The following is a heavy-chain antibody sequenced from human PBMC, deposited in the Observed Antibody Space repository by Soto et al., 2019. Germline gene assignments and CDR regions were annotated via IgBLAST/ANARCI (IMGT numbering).Heavy chain of an antibody. CDR1: GYTFTTYW. D-gene: IGHD2-15*01. CDR2: IYPGDSDT. Sequence: PGESLKISCNGSGYTFTTYWVGWVRQMPGKGLEWMGIIYPGDSDTRYGPSVQGQVTISADNSISTAYLHWSSLKASDTAIYYCARATTRQLLQPGYFDYWGPGTLAPVYS. J-gene: IGHJ4*02. CDR3: ARATTRQLLQPGYFDY. V-gene: IGHV5-51*01.